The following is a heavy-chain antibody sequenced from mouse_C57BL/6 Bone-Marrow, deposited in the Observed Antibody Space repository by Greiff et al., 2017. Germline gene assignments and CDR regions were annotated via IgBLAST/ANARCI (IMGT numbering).Heavy chain of an antibody. CDR2: INPGSGGT. J-gene: IGHJ3*01. V-gene: IGHV1-54*01. CDR3: ARSDGNTWFAY. D-gene: IGHD2-1*01. CDR1: GYAFTNYL. Sequence: QVQLQQSGAELVRPGTSVKVSCKASGYAFTNYLIEWVKQRPGQGLAWIGVINPGSGGTNYNEKFKGKATLTADKSSSTAYMQLSSLTSEDSAVYFCARSDGNTWFAYWGQGTLVTVSA.